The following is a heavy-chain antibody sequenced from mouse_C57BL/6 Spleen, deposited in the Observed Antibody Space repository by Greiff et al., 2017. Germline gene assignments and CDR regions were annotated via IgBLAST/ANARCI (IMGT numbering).Heavy chain of an antibody. CDR1: GFTFSDYG. D-gene: IGHD1-1*01. V-gene: IGHV5-17*01. CDR3: ARRYGSSYFYAMDY. CDR2: ISSGSSTI. J-gene: IGHJ4*01. Sequence: DVMLVESGGGLVKPGGSLKLSCAASGFTFSDYGMHWVRQAPEKGLEWVAYISSGSSTIYYADTVKGRFTISRDNAKNTLFLQMTRLRSEDTAMYYGARRYGSSYFYAMDYWGQGTSVTVSS.